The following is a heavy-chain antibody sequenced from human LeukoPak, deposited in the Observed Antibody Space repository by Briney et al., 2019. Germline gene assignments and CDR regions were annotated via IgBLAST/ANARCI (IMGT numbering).Heavy chain of an antibody. Sequence: GRSLRHSCAASGFTFDDYAMHWVRQAPGKGLEWVSGISWNSGSIGYADSVKGRFTISRDNAKNSLYLQMNSLRAEDTAVYYCARKNGLDYWGQGTLVTVSS. CDR1: GFTFDDYA. V-gene: IGHV3-9*01. CDR3: ARKNGLDY. J-gene: IGHJ4*02. CDR2: ISWNSGSI.